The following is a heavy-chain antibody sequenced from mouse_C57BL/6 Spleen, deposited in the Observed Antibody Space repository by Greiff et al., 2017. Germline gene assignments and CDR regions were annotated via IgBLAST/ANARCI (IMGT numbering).Heavy chain of an antibody. CDR3: ARHFDAMDY. CDR1: GYAFTNYL. Sequence: QVQLKESGAELVRPGTSVKVSCKASGYAFTNYLIEWVKQRPGQGLEWIGVINPGSGGTNYNEKFKGKATLTADKSSSTAYMQLSSLTSEDSAVYFCARHFDAMDYWGQGTSVTVSS. CDR2: INPGSGGT. J-gene: IGHJ4*01. V-gene: IGHV1-54*01.